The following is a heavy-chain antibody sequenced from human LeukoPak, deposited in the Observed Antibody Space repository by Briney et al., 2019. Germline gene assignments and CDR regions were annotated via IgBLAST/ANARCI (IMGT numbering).Heavy chain of an antibody. J-gene: IGHJ5*02. V-gene: IGHV3-30-3*01. Sequence: GGSLRLSCAASGFTFSSYAMHWVRQAPGKGLEWVAVISYDGSNKYYADSVKGRFTISRDNSKNTLYLQMNSLRAEDTAVYYCASYRGYARGFDPWGQGTLVTVSS. CDR3: ASYRGYARGFDP. D-gene: IGHD3-16*01. CDR2: ISYDGSNK. CDR1: GFTFSSYA.